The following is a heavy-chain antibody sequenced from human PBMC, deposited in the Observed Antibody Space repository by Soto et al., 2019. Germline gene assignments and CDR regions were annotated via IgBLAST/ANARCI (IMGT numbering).Heavy chain of an antibody. CDR3: TRAAWFPYLSFY. Sequence: SLSLSCAASGFTFSRFELHWVRQAPGKGLEWISYISSSGSTAYYASSVEGRFTISRDNANNSVYLQMDSLRAEDTALYYCTRAAWFPYLSFYWGQGALVTVSS. J-gene: IGHJ4*02. CDR2: ISSSGSTA. V-gene: IGHV3-48*03. D-gene: IGHD3-10*01. CDR1: GFTFSRFE.